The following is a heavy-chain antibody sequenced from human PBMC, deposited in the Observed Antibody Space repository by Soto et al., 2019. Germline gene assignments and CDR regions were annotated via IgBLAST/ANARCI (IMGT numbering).Heavy chain of an antibody. V-gene: IGHV3-23*01. D-gene: IGHD6-25*01. CDR2: ISTGGGST. Sequence: EVQLLESGGGLVQPGGSLRLSCAASGFTFSSHVMSWVRQAPGKGLEWVSGISTGGGSTYYADSVKGRFTISRDNSKNTLHLQMKSLRAEDKAVYYCARSREIIAAAGSFDYWGQGTLVTVSS. CDR1: GFTFSSHV. CDR3: ARSREIIAAAGSFDY. J-gene: IGHJ4*02.